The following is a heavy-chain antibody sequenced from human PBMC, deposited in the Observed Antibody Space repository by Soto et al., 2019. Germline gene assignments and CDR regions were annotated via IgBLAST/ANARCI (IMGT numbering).Heavy chain of an antibody. Sequence: SETLSLTCTVSGGSISSYYWSWIRQPPGKGLEWIGYIYYSGSTNYNPSLKSRVTISVDTSKNQFSLKLSSVTAADTAVYYCARNDLDYGGNSYFDYWGQGTLVTVSS. CDR2: IYYSGST. J-gene: IGHJ4*02. CDR3: ARNDLDYGGNSYFDY. CDR1: GGSISSYY. V-gene: IGHV4-59*01. D-gene: IGHD4-17*01.